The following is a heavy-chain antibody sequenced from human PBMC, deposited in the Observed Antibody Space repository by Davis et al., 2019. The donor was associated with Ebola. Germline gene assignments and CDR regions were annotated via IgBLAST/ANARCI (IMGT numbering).Heavy chain of an antibody. CDR3: ARALGIGGMDV. CDR2: INSDGSST. D-gene: IGHD7-27*01. V-gene: IGHV3-74*01. CDR1: GFTFSSYW. Sequence: HTGGSLRLSCAASGFTFSSYWMHWVRQAPGKALVWVSRINSDGSSTSYADSVKGRFTISRDNAKNTLYLQMNSLRAEDTAVYYCARALGIGGMDVWGKGTTVTVSS. J-gene: IGHJ6*04.